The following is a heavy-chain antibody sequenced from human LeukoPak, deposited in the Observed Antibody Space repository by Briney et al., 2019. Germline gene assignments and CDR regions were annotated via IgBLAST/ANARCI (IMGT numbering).Heavy chain of an antibody. CDR2: ISGSGGST. CDR3: AKSHDILTGYYRYYYYMDV. Sequence: PGGSLRLSCAASGFTFSSYAMSWVRQAPGKGLEWVSAISGSGGSTYYADSVKGRFTISRDNSKNTLYLQMNSLRAEDTAVYYCAKSHDILTGYYRYYYYMDVWGKGTTVTISS. D-gene: IGHD3-9*01. CDR1: GFTFSSYA. V-gene: IGHV3-23*01. J-gene: IGHJ6*03.